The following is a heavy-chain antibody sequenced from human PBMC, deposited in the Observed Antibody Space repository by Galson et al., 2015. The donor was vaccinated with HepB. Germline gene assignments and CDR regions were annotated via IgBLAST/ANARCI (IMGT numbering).Heavy chain of an antibody. CDR1: GFTFSSYA. Sequence: SLRLSCAASGFTFSSYAMSWVRQAPGKGLEWISTFTGGGGYTYYADSVKGRFTVSRDNSKNTLYLQMNRLRVDDTAVYYCAKEVRPTLTNKYYYAMDVWGQGTTVTVSS. CDR3: AKEVRPTLTNKYYYAMDV. J-gene: IGHJ6*02. V-gene: IGHV3-23*01. CDR2: FTGGGGYT. D-gene: IGHD2-8*01.